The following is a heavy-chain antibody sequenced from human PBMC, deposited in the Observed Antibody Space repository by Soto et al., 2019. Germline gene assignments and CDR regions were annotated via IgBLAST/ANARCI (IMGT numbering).Heavy chain of an antibody. CDR1: GGSIISYY. V-gene: IGHV4-59*01. D-gene: IGHD6-19*01. J-gene: IGHJ5*02. CDR3: AKSGSSGWYGWFDP. CDR2: IYYSGST. Sequence: AETLSLTCTVSGGSIISYYCIFIRQPPGKGLEWIVYIYYSGSTNYNPSLKSRVTKDTSKNQVVLTMTNMDPVDTATYYCAKSGSSGWYGWFDPWGQGTLVTVSS.